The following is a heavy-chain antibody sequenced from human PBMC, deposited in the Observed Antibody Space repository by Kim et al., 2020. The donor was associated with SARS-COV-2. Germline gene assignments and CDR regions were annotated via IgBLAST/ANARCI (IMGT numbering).Heavy chain of an antibody. D-gene: IGHD5-12*01. CDR2: ISGSGGST. CDR3: AKDPEPLYSGYDRIYYYYGMDV. CDR1: GFTFSSYA. J-gene: IGHJ6*02. Sequence: GGSLRLSCAASGFTFSSYAMSWVRQAPGKGLEWVSAISGSGGSTYYADSVKGRFTISRDNSKNTLYLQMNSLRAEDTAVYYCAKDPEPLYSGYDRIYYYYGMDVWGQGTTVTVSS. V-gene: IGHV3-23*01.